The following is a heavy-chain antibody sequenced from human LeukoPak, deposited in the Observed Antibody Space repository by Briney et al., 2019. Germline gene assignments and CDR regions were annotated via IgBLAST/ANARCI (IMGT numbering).Heavy chain of an antibody. V-gene: IGHV3-23*01. CDR3: AKVTYGSGTYGAFDY. CDR1: GFTFSSYA. J-gene: IGHJ4*02. Sequence: GGSLRLSCAASGFTFSSYAMSWVRQAPGKGLEWVSAISGSGYSTYYADSVKGRFTISRDPSKNTLYLQMNSLRAEDTAVYYCAKVTYGSGTYGAFDYWGQGTLVTVSS. CDR2: ISGSGYST. D-gene: IGHD3-10*01.